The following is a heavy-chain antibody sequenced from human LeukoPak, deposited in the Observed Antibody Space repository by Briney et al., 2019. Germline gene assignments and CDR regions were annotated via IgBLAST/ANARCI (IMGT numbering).Heavy chain of an antibody. CDR1: GFTFSSYW. CDR3: ARDPPTKRDIDY. J-gene: IGHJ4*02. Sequence: GGSLILSCAASGFTFSSYWMHWVRQAPGKGLVWVSRINSDGSSTSYADSVKGRFTISRDNAKNTLYLQMNSLRAEDTAVYYCARDPPTKRDIDYWGQGTLVTVSS. CDR2: INSDGSST. V-gene: IGHV3-74*01. D-gene: IGHD1-1*01.